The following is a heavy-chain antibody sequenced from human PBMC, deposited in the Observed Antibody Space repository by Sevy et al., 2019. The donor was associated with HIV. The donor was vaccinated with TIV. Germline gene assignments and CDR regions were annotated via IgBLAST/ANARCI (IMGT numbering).Heavy chain of an antibody. CDR1: GFTFHTYA. J-gene: IGHJ3*02. V-gene: IGHV3-30*03. Sequence: GGSLRLSCAASGFTFHTYAMTWVRQAPGKGLEWVALISYDGSNKYYADSVKGRLTISRDNSKSTLYLQMNSLRAEDTAVYYWATDREGAANPPRAFDIWGQGTLVTVSS. CDR2: ISYDGSNK. CDR3: ATDREGAANPPRAFDI. D-gene: IGHD6-13*01.